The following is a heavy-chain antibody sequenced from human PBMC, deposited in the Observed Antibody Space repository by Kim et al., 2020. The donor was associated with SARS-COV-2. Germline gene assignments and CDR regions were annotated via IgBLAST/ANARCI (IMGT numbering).Heavy chain of an antibody. V-gene: IGHV3-23*01. CDR3: VRDQKFASFLGQAAGSTYYFAMVL. J-gene: IGHJ6*02. CDR2: ISGRGGYT. CDR1: GFNFSPHA. Sequence: GGSLRLSCVASGFNFSPHAMNWVRQAPGKGLEWVSGISGRGGYTNYADSVKGRFTVSRDNAKNTLHLQMSSLRAGDTAIYYCVRDQKFASFLGQAAGSTYYFAMVLWGQGTTVTVSS. D-gene: IGHD6-13*01.